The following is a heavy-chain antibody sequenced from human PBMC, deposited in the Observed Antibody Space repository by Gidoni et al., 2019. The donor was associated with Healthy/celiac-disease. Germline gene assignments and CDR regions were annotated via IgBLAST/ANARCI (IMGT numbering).Heavy chain of an antibody. V-gene: IGHV3-33*01. Sequence: QVQLVESGGGVVQPGRSLRLSCAASGFTFSSYGMHWVRQAPGKGLEWVAVIWYDGSNKYYADSVKGRFTISRDNSKNTLYLQMNSLRAEDTAVYYCARDKLSGSYYGGYWFDPWGQGTLVTVSS. J-gene: IGHJ5*02. CDR1: GFTFSSYG. CDR3: ARDKLSGSYYGGYWFDP. D-gene: IGHD1-26*01. CDR2: IWYDGSNK.